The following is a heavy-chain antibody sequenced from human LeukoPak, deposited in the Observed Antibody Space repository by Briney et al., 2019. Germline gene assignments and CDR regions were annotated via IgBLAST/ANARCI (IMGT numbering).Heavy chain of an antibody. CDR3: ARGLGYYDSSVGY. CDR1: GGSISSSNW. D-gene: IGHD3-22*01. CDR2: IYYSGST. J-gene: IGHJ4*02. Sequence: SGTLSLTCAVSGGSISSSNWWSWVRQPPGKGLEWIGYIYYSGSTNYNPSLNSRVTISVDTSKNQFSLKLSSVTAADTAVYHCARGLGYYDSSVGYWGQGTLVTVSS. V-gene: IGHV4-4*02.